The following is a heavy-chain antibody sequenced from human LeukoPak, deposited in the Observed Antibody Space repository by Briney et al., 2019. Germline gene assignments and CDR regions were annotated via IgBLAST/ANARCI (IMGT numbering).Heavy chain of an antibody. V-gene: IGHV3-9*01. CDR1: GFTFEEYA. Sequence: GRSLRLSCAASGFTFEEYAMHWVRQAPGKGLAGVSGVSWNSGSIGYADSVKGRFTISRDNAKNSLYLQMNSLRAEDTALYYCAKGGGYSSGWSNYFDYWGQGTLVTVSS. CDR3: AKGGGYSSGWSNYFDY. D-gene: IGHD6-19*01. J-gene: IGHJ4*02. CDR2: VSWNSGSI.